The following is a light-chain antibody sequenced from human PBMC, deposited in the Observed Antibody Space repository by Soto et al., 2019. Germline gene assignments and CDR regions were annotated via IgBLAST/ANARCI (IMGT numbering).Light chain of an antibody. V-gene: IGKV3-11*01. CDR2: DAS. CDR1: QSVSSY. Sequence: EIVLTQSPATLSLSPGERATLSCRASQSVSSYLAWYQQKPGQAPRLLIYDASTRATGIPARFSGSGSGTDFTLTISSLEPEDFAVYYCQQRSNWPPLTFGGGTQVEIK. J-gene: IGKJ4*01. CDR3: QQRSNWPPLT.